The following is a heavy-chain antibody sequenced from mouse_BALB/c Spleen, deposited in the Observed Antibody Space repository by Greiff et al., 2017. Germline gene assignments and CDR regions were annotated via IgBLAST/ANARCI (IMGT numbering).Heavy chain of an antibody. CDR1: GFSLTSYG. CDR3: ARFPYGNYGGYAMDY. Sequence: QVQLKQSGPGLVQPSQSLSITCTVSGFSLTSYGVHWVRQSPGKGLEWLGVIWSGGSTDYNAAFISRLSISKDNSKSQVFFKMNSLQANDTAIYYCARFPYGNYGGYAMDYWGQGTSVTVSS. D-gene: IGHD2-10*02. J-gene: IGHJ4*01. V-gene: IGHV2-2*02. CDR2: IWSGGST.